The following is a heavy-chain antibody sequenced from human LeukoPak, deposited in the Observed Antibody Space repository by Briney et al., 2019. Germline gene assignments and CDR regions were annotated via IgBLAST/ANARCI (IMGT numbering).Heavy chain of an antibody. D-gene: IGHD4-17*01. Sequence: SETLSLTCTVSGGSISSYYWSWIRQPPGKGLEWIGYIYYSGSTNYKPSLKSRVTISVDTSKNQFSLKLSSVTAADTAVYYCARGPSTVTPGDYYYYMDVWGKGTTVTVSS. V-gene: IGHV4-59*01. J-gene: IGHJ6*03. CDR3: ARGPSTVTPGDYYYYMDV. CDR2: IYYSGST. CDR1: GGSISSYY.